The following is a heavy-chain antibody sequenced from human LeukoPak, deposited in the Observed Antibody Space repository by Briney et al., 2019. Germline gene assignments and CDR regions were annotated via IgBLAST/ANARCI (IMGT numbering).Heavy chain of an antibody. CDR2: LSGDGSST. J-gene: IGHJ4*02. CDR3: ARVAYSSAWYIDY. Sequence: GGSLRLSCVASGFTFSTYWMHWVRQAPGKGLLWVSRLSGDGSSTAYADSLKGRFTISRDNAKHTLYLQMNSLRAEDTAVYFCARVAYSSAWYIDYWGQGTLVTVSS. CDR1: GFTFSTYW. V-gene: IGHV3-74*03. D-gene: IGHD6-25*01.